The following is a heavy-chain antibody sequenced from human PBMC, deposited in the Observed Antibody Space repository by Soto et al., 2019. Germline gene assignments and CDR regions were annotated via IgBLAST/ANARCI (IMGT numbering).Heavy chain of an antibody. J-gene: IGHJ4*02. D-gene: IGHD6-6*01. CDR3: YSSSVQYYFDY. CDR2: ISGSGGST. Sequence: EVQLLESGGGLVQPGGSLRLSCAASGFTFSSYAMSWVRQAPGKGLEWVSAISGSGGSTYYADSVKGRCTISRDNSKNTLYLQMNSLRAEDTAVYYCYSSSVQYYFDYWGQGTLVTVSS. V-gene: IGHV3-23*01. CDR1: GFTFSSYA.